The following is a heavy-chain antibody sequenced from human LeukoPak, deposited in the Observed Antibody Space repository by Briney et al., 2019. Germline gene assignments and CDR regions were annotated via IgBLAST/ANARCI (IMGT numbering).Heavy chain of an antibody. Sequence: SVKVSCKASGGTFSSYAISWVRQAPGQGLEWMGRIIPILGIANYAQKFQGRVTITADKSTSTAYTELSSLRSEDTAVYYCARETATVAIFDYWGQGTLVTVSS. CDR3: ARETATVAIFDY. V-gene: IGHV1-69*04. D-gene: IGHD4-11*01. CDR2: IIPILGIA. J-gene: IGHJ4*02. CDR1: GGTFSSYA.